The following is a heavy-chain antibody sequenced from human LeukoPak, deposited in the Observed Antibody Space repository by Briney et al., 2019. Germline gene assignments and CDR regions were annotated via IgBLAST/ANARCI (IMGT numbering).Heavy chain of an antibody. CDR1: GFTFSSYA. D-gene: IGHD7-27*01. J-gene: IGHJ4*02. Sequence: GRSLRLSCAASGFTFSSYAMHWVRQAPGKGLEWVAVISYDGSNKYYADSVKGRFTISRDNSKNTLYLQMNSLRAEDTAVYYCARDWLGVNWGYCDYWGRGTLVTVSS. CDR3: ARDWLGVNWGYCDY. CDR2: ISYDGSNK. V-gene: IGHV3-30*01.